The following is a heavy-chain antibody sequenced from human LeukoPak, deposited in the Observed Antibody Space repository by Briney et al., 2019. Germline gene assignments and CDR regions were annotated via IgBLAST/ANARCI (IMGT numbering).Heavy chain of an antibody. CDR3: AKDGDGSYSFDY. CDR1: GFTFSSYA. CDR2: ISYDGSNK. D-gene: IGHD1-26*01. Sequence: GESLRLSCAASGFTFSSYAMHWVRQAPGKGLEWVAVISYDGSNKYYADSVKGRFTISRDNSKNTLYLQMNSLRAEDTAVYYCAKDGDGSYSFDYWGQGTLVTVSS. J-gene: IGHJ4*02. V-gene: IGHV3-30-3*01.